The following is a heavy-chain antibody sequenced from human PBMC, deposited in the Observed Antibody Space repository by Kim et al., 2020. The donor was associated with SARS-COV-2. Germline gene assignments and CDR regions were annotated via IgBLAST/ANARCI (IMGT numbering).Heavy chain of an antibody. CDR1: GGTFSSYA. D-gene: IGHD3-22*01. V-gene: IGHV1-69*13. CDR3: ARTYYYDSSGLWYFDY. Sequence: SVKVSCKASGGTFSSYAISWVRQAPGQGLEWMGGIITIFGTANYAQKFQGRVTITADESTSTAYMELSSLRSEDTAVYYCARTYYYDSSGLWYFDYWGQGTLVTVSS. CDR2: IITIFGTA. J-gene: IGHJ4*02.